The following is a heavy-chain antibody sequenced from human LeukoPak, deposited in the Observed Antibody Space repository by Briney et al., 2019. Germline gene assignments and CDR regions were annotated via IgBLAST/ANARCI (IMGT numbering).Heavy chain of an antibody. CDR1: GGSISSSSYY. J-gene: IGHJ6*02. CDR3: ARKAFYSSGRPHNYYYGMDV. Sequence: SETLSLTCTVSGGSISSSSYYWGWIRQSTEKGLEWIGSIYYSGSTYYNPSLKSRVTISVDTSKNQFSLKLSSVTAADTAVYYCARKAFYSSGRPHNYYYGMDVWGQGTTVTVSS. V-gene: IGHV4-39*01. D-gene: IGHD6-19*01. CDR2: IYYSGST.